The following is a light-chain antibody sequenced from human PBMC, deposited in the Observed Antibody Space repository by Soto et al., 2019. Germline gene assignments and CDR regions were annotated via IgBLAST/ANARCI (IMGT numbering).Light chain of an antibody. J-gene: IGKJ2*01. CDR3: HHYSGSLRGFA. CDR1: HNITNNY. CDR2: DTS. Sequence: ETVLAQSPGTLSLSPGERATLSCRASHNITNNYLAWYQQKPGQAPRLLIYDTSSRAIGIPDKFSGSGSGTDFTLTISRLEPEDFAVYYCHHYSGSLRGFAVGQGTKVDSK. V-gene: IGKV3-20*01.